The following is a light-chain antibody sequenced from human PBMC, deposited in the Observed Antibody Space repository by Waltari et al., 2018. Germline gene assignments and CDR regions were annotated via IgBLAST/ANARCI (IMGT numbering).Light chain of an antibody. V-gene: IGKV3-20*01. CDR2: GAS. CDR3: QQYGSSVLYT. CDR1: QSLSKKY. Sequence: ALPQSPGTLSLSPGQIATLSCRASQSLSKKYLAWYQQKPGPAPRLLIYGASSRAAGIPDRFSGSGSGTDFTLTISRLEPEDYAVYYCQQYGSSVLYTFGQGTKLEIK. J-gene: IGKJ2*01.